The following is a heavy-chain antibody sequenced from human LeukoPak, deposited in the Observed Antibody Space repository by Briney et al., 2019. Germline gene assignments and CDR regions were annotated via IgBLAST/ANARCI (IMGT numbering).Heavy chain of an antibody. D-gene: IGHD2-2*02. Sequence: GGSLRLSCAASGFTFSSYAMSWVRQAPGKGLEWVSAISGSGGSTYYADSVKGRFTISRDNSKNTLYLQMNSLRAEDTAVYYFAKAGALIPYAYYYYYMDVWGKGTTVTVSS. CDR1: GFTFSSYA. CDR3: AKAGALIPYAYYYYYMDV. CDR2: ISGSGGST. V-gene: IGHV3-23*01. J-gene: IGHJ6*03.